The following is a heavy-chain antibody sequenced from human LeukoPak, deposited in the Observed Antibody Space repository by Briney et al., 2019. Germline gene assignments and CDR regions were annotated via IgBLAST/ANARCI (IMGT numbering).Heavy chain of an antibody. CDR3: TRDRSRAEDD. Sequence: SGGSLRLSCAASGFIWSCYCMMGVRQAPGKGREWMANINQGGSDKYYVDSVTGRFTISRDNANHLLYLQLNSLSGEDTAVYYCTRDRSRAEDDWGQGPLVTVSS. D-gene: IGHD1-14*01. CDR2: INQGGSDK. J-gene: IGHJ4*02. CDR1: GFIWSCYC. V-gene: IGHV3-7*01.